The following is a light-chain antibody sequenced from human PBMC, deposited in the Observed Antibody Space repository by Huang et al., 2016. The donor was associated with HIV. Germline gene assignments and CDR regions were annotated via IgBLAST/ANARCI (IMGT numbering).Light chain of an antibody. CDR3: HQYNNWLLS. CDR2: GSS. CDR1: RTVSTN. J-gene: IGKJ4*01. V-gene: IGKV3-15*01. Sequence: IVMTQSPATLSVSPGERVTLSCWANRTVSTNLAWYQQRPGQAPWLLIYGSSTRAPGSPARFSGSGSGTDFSLTISSLQSEDFALYYCHQYNNWLLSFGGGTRVDI.